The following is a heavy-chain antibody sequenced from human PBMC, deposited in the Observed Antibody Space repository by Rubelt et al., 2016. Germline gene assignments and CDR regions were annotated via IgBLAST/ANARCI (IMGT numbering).Heavy chain of an antibody. J-gene: IGHJ4*02. CDR1: GFMFSSYG. V-gene: IGHV3-30*18. CDR3: AKGMLWFGELLLSMVY. Sequence: QVQLVESGGGVVQPGGSLRLSCAASGFMFSSYGMHWVRQAPGKGLEWVAGISYDGRNKYYTESVKGRFTISRDNSKNTLYLQMTSLTAGDPAVYYCAKGMLWFGELLLSMVYWGQGILVTVSS. D-gene: IGHD3-10*01. CDR2: ISYDGRNK.